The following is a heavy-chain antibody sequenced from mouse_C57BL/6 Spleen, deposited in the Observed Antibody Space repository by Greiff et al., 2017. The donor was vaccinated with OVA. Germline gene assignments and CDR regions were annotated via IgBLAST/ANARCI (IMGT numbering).Heavy chain of an antibody. D-gene: IGHD1-1*01. CDR1: GFTFSDYY. V-gene: IGHV5-12*01. J-gene: IGHJ2*01. Sequence: EVQGVESGGGLVQPGGSLKLSCAASGFTFSDYYMYWVRQTPEKRLEWVAYISNGGGSTYYPDTVKGRFTISRDNAKNTLYLQMSRLKSEDTAMYYCARRGTTVEGYYFDYWGQGTTLTVSS. CDR3: ARRGTTVEGYYFDY. CDR2: ISNGGGST.